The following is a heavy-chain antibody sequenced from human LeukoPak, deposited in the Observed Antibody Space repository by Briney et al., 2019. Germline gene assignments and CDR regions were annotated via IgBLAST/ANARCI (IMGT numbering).Heavy chain of an antibody. CDR2: IYTSGST. Sequence: PSETLSLTCTVSGGSISSYYWSWLRQPAGKGLEWIGRIYTSGSTNYNPSLKSRVTMSVDTSKNQFSLKLSSVTAADTAVYYCARPYSSSPYDAFDIWGQGTMVTVSS. D-gene: IGHD6-6*01. CDR1: GGSISSYY. CDR3: ARPYSSSPYDAFDI. V-gene: IGHV4-4*07. J-gene: IGHJ3*02.